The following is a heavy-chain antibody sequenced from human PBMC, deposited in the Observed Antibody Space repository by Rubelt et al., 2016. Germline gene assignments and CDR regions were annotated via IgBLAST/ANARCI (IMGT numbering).Heavy chain of an antibody. V-gene: IGHV2-5*02. D-gene: IGHD1-7*01. CDR2: IYWDDDK. J-gene: IGHJ5*02. Sequence: QITLKESGPTLVKPTQTLTLTCTFSGLSLTSRPEGVGWIRQPPGKALEWLAVIYWDDDKRYSPSLKNRLTITKDTSKKQVVLTMTNMDLWETATYYCAQALDGSDWNSRRYDPWGQGTLVTVSS. CDR1: GLSLTSRPEG. CDR3: AQALDGSDWNSRRYDP.